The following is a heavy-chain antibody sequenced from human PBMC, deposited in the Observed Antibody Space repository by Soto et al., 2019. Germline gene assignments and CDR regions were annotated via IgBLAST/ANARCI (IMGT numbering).Heavy chain of an antibody. CDR3: ARGGCTNGVCYGDYYYYGMDV. V-gene: IGHV1-69*06. CDR1: GGTFSSYA. Sequence: SVKVSCKASGGTFSSYAISWVRQAPGQGLEWMGGIIPIFGTANYAQKFQGRVTITADKSTSTAYMELSSLRSEDTAVYYCARGGCTNGVCYGDYYYYGMDVWGQGTTVTVSS. J-gene: IGHJ6*02. D-gene: IGHD2-8*01. CDR2: IIPIFGTA.